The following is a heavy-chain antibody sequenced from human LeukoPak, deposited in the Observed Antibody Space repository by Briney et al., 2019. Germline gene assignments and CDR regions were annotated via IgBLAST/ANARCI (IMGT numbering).Heavy chain of an antibody. CDR3: ASLSRWGGAAANFDY. J-gene: IGHJ4*02. CDR1: GFTFSSYE. D-gene: IGHD6-13*01. Sequence: GGSLRLSCAASGFTFSSYEMNWVRQAPGKGLEWVSYISSSGSTIYYADSVKGRFTISRDNAKNSLYLQMNSLRAEDTAVYYCASLSRWGGAAANFDYWGQGTLVTVSS. V-gene: IGHV3-48*03. CDR2: ISSSGSTI.